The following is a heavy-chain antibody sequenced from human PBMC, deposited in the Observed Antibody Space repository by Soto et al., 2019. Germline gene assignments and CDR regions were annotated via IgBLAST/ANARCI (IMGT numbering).Heavy chain of an antibody. CDR2: ISYDGSNK. D-gene: IGHD3-9*01. CDR1: GFTFSSYA. J-gene: IGHJ6*02. Sequence: GGSLRLSCAASGFTFSSYAMHWVRQAPGKGLEWVAVISYDGSNKYYADSVKGRFTISRDNSKNTLYLQMNSLRAEDTAVYYCARVTGLGYYYYYGMDVWGQGTTVTVSS. V-gene: IGHV3-30-3*01. CDR3: ARVTGLGYYYYYGMDV.